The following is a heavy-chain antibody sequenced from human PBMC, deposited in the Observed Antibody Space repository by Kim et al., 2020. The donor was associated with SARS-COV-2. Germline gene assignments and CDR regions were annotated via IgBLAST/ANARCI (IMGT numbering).Heavy chain of an antibody. CDR3: ARSRDIYFYYYAMDV. J-gene: IGHJ6*02. CDR2: IKSDDSSV. Sequence: GGSLRLSCAASGFSLTTYWMHWVRRAPGKGLEWVTRIKSDDSSVDYADSVKGRFTTSRDNAKNALYLQMNSLRAEDTAVYFCARSRDIYFYYYAMDVWG. V-gene: IGHV3-74*01. CDR1: GFSLTTYW.